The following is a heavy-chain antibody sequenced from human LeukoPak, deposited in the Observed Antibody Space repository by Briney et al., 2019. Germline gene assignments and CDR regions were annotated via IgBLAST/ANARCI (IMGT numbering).Heavy chain of an antibody. CDR1: GFTFSNYG. J-gene: IGHJ4*02. V-gene: IGHV3-30*02. CDR3: AKSRRVGVTFDY. D-gene: IGHD1-26*01. Sequence: PGGSLRLSXSASGFTFSNYGMHWVRQAPGKGLEWVAFIRYDGNIKYYADSVMGRFTISRDNSKNTLYLLLNSLRSEDTAVYYCAKSRRVGVTFDYWGRGTLVTVSS. CDR2: IRYDGNIK.